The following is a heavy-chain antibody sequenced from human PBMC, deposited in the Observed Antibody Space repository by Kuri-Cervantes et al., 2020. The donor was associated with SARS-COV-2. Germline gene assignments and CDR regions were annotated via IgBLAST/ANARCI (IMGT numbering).Heavy chain of an antibody. Sequence: GGSLRLSCSASGFTFSTHAMHWVRQAPGKGLEWVANIKQDGNERHSVDSVEGRFTISRDNTKNSIYLQMNRLRPEDTAVYFCARLTDTHVYFDYWGRGTLVTVSS. CDR1: GFTFSTHA. V-gene: IGHV3-7*03. CDR3: ARLTDTHVYFDY. CDR2: IKQDGNER. J-gene: IGHJ4*01. D-gene: IGHD3-16*01.